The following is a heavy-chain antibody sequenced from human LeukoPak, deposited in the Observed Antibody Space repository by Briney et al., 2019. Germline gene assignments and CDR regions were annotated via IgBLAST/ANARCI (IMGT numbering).Heavy chain of an antibody. CDR3: ASSIAAAAPADY. D-gene: IGHD6-13*01. CDR1: GGTFSSYP. CDR2: IIPIFGTA. Sequence: AAVKVSCKASGGTFSSYPISGVRQAPGQGLEWMGGIIPIFGTANYAQKFQGGVTITTDESTSTAYMELSSLRSDDTAVYYCASSIAAAAPADYWGQGTLVTVSS. J-gene: IGHJ4*02. V-gene: IGHV1-69*05.